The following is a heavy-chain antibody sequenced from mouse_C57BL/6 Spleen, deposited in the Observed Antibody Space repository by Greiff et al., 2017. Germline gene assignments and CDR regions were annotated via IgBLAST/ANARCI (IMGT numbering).Heavy chain of an antibody. CDR3: ARSGYYGSSYYWYFDV. J-gene: IGHJ1*03. CDR1: GYAFSSSW. CDR2: IYPGDGDT. V-gene: IGHV1-82*01. Sequence: QVQLKESGPELVKPGASVKISCKASGYAFSSSWMNWVKQRPGKGLEWIGRIYPGDGDTYYNGKFKGKATLTADKSSSTAYMQLSSLTSEDSAVYFCARSGYYGSSYYWYFDVCGTGTTVTVSS. D-gene: IGHD1-1*01.